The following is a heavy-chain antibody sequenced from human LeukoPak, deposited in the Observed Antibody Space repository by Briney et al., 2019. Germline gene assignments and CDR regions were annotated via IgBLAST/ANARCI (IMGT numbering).Heavy chain of an antibody. J-gene: IGHJ4*02. V-gene: IGHV3-7*01. D-gene: IGHD2/OR15-2a*01. Sequence: QPGGSLRLSCAASGFTFSSYWMSWVRQAPAKGLEWVANIKQDGSEKYYVDSVKGRFTISRDNAKNSLYLQMNSLRAEDTAVYYCARDDNMVVRVGFDYWGQGTLVTVSS. CDR1: GFTFSSYW. CDR2: IKQDGSEK. CDR3: ARDDNMVVRVGFDY.